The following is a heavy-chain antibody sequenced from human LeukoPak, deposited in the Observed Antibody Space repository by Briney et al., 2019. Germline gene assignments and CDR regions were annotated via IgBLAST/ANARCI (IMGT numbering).Heavy chain of an antibody. CDR2: IRSKANSYAT. CDR3: TRLPARTLHCSGGSCYSGY. CDR1: GFASSGSA. J-gene: IGHJ4*02. Sequence: PGGSLRLSCAASGFASSGSAMRCVREASGKGLEWVGRIRSKANSYATAYAASVNGRFPISRDDTNNTAYLHMNSLQPEATAVYYCTRLPARTLHCSGGSCYSGYWGQGTLVPVSS. V-gene: IGHV3-73*01. D-gene: IGHD2-15*01.